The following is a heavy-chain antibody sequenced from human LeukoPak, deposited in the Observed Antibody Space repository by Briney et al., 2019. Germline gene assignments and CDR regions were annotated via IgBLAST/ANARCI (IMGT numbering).Heavy chain of an antibody. V-gene: IGHV1-2*02. CDR1: GYTFTGYY. D-gene: IGHD6-6*01. CDR3: ARDGLEYSSSFGGSWFDP. J-gene: IGHJ5*02. Sequence: APVKVSCKASGYTFTGYYMHWVRQAPGQGLEWMGWINPNSGGTNYAQKFQGRVTMTRDTSISTAYMELSRLRSDDTAVYYCARDGLEYSSSFGGSWFDPWGQGTLVTVSS. CDR2: INPNSGGT.